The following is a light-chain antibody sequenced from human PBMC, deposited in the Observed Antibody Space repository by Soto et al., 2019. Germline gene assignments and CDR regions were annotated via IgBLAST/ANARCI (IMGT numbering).Light chain of an antibody. CDR2: GAS. Sequence: EIVMAQSPATLSMSPGGRATLSCRASQSVSSNLAWYQQKPGQAPRLLIYGASTRATGIPARFSGSGSGTEFTLTISSLQSEDFEVYYCQQYNNWLTFGGGTQVDIK. J-gene: IGKJ4*01. CDR1: QSVSSN. CDR3: QQYNNWLT. V-gene: IGKV3-15*01.